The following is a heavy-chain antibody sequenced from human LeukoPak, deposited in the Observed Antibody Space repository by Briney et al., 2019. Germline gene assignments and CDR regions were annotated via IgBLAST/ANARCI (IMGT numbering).Heavy chain of an antibody. J-gene: IGHJ4*02. V-gene: IGHV4-59*01. CDR1: GGSFSSYY. D-gene: IGHD1-26*01. CDR2: MYDSGST. Sequence: PSETLSLTCSVSGGSFSSYYWSWIRQPPGKGLELIGYMYDSGSTNYNPSLKSRVTISVDTSKNQFSLRLSSVTAADTAMYYCARHGGSYTFDLWGQGVLVTVSS. CDR3: ARHGGSYTFDL.